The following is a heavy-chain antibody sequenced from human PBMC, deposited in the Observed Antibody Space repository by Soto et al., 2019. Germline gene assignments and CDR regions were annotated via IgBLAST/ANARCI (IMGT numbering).Heavy chain of an antibody. CDR1: GFTFSSYS. CDR2: ISSSSSYI. J-gene: IGHJ4*02. V-gene: IGHV3-21*01. D-gene: IGHD3-22*01. Sequence: EVQLVESGGGLVKPGGSLRLSCAASGFTFSSYSMNWVRQAQGKGLEWVSSISSSSSYIYYADSVKGRFTISRDNAKHSLYLQMNSLRAEDTAVYYCASGAYYYDSSGYYYYWGQGTLVTVSS. CDR3: ASGAYYYDSSGYYYY.